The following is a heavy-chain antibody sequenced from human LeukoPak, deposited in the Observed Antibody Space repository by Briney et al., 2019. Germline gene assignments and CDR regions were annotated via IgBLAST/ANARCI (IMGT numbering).Heavy chain of an antibody. CDR3: AREAPRCSGGSCYPVCGMDV. D-gene: IGHD2-15*01. CDR2: ISAYNGNT. J-gene: IGHJ6*02. CDR1: GYTFTSYG. V-gene: IGHV1-18*01. Sequence: ASVKVSCKASGYTFTSYGISWVRQAPGQGLEWMGWISAYNGNTNYAQKLQGRVTMATDTSTSTAYMELRSLRSDDTAVYYCAREAPRCSGGSCYPVCGMDVWGRGTTVTVSS.